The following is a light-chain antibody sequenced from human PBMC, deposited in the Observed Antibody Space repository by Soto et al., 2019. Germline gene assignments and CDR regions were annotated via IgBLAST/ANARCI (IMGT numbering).Light chain of an antibody. Sequence: EIVMTQSPATLSVSPGERATLSCRASQSVSSSLAWYQHIPGQAPRLLIYGASTRATGIPARFSGSGSGTEFTLTMSSLQSEDFAVYYCQQYNNWLRTFGQGTKVEIK. J-gene: IGKJ1*01. CDR2: GAS. CDR3: QQYNNWLRT. V-gene: IGKV3-15*01. CDR1: QSVSSS.